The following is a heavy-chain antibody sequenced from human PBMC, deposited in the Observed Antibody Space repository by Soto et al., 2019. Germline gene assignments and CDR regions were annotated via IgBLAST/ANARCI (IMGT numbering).Heavy chain of an antibody. D-gene: IGHD3-10*01. CDR3: AKNSGWFNT. V-gene: IGHV3-23*01. J-gene: IGHJ5*02. CDR1: AFPFSSPD. CDR2: IDGSGGTT. Sequence: PGGSLRPPCAASAFPFSSPDMTWVRQPPGKGLEWVSTIDGSGGTTYYEDSVKGRFTISRDNSINTVFLQMNSLRADDTALYFCAKNSGWFNTWGQGALVTVSS.